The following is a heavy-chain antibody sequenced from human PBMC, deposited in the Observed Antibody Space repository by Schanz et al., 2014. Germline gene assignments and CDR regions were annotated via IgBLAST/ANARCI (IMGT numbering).Heavy chain of an antibody. J-gene: IGHJ4*02. CDR2: INTGVNT. V-gene: IGHV3-23*04. Sequence: EVQLVQSGGGLVQPGGSLRLSCAASGFTFSSYAMSWVRQAPGKGLEWVSAINTGVNTYYADSVRGRFTMSRDNSKNTLYLQMNSLRAEDTAVYYCANNWNLDYWGQGTLVTVSS. D-gene: IGHD1-20*01. CDR3: ANNWNLDY. CDR1: GFTFSSYA.